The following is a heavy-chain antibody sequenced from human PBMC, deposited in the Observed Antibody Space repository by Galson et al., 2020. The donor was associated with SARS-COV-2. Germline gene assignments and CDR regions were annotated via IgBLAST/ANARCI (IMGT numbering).Heavy chain of an antibody. D-gene: IGHD3-10*02. J-gene: IGHJ6*02. CDR3: ARDASWAMFAMDV. V-gene: IGHV3-21*01. CDR1: GFTFSSYS. CDR2: ISSSSDYI. Sequence: GGSLRLSCAVSGFTFSSYSMNWVRQAPGKGLEWVSSISSSSDYIYNADSVKGRFTISRDNGKNSLYLQINSLRAEDTAVYYCARDASWAMFAMDVWGQGTTVTVSS.